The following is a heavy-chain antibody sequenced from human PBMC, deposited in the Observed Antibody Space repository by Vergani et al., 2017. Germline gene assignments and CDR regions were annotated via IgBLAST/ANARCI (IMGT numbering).Heavy chain of an antibody. CDR3: AREGVPAAIPSLFYYYYGMDV. Sequence: EVQLVESGGGLVQPGRSLRLSCAASGFTFDDYAMHWVRQAPGKGLEWVSGISWNSGSIGYADSVKGRFTISRDNAKNSLYLQMNSLRAEDTALYYCAREGVPAAIPSLFYYYYGMDVWGQGTTVTVSS. CDR2: ISWNSGSI. V-gene: IGHV3-9*01. J-gene: IGHJ6*02. CDR1: GFTFDDYA. D-gene: IGHD2-2*01.